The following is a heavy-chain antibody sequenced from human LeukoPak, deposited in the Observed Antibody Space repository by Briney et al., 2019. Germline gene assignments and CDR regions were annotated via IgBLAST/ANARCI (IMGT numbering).Heavy chain of an antibody. V-gene: IGHV4-4*02. J-gene: IGHJ4*02. CDR2: IYHSGST. Sequence: PSGTLSLTCAVSGGSISSSNWWSWVRQPPGKGLEWIGEIYHSGSTNYNPSLKSRVTISVDKSKNQFSLKLSSETAADTAVYYCARDDCSGGSCRPHWGQGTLVTVSS. CDR3: ARDDCSGGSCRPH. D-gene: IGHD2-15*01. CDR1: GGSISSSNW.